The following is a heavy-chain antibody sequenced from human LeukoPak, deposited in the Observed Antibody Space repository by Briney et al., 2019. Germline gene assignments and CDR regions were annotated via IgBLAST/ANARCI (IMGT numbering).Heavy chain of an antibody. CDR1: GYTFTGYY. D-gene: IGHD2-2*01. CDR2: INPNSGGT. V-gene: IGHV1-2*02. CDR3: ARILRGVVVPVAGDY. Sequence: VKVSCKASGYTFTGYYMHWVRQAPGQGLEWMGWINPNSGGTNYAQKFQGRVTMTRDTSISTAYMELSRLRSDDTAVYYCARILRGVVVPVAGDYWGQGTLVTVSS. J-gene: IGHJ4*02.